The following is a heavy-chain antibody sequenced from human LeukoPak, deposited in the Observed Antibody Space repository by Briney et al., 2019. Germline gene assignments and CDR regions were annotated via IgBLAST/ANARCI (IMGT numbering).Heavy chain of an antibody. D-gene: IGHD3-22*01. CDR2: IIPIFGTA. V-gene: IGHV1-69*05. CDR3: ARDGVGYYDSSGYYLFDY. CDR1: GGTFSSYT. Sequence: SVKLSCKASGGTFSSYTISWVRQAPGHRLEWLGRIIPIFGTANYAQKFQGRVTITTDESTSTAYMELSSLRSEDTAVYYCARDGVGYYDSSGYYLFDYWGQGTLVTVSS. J-gene: IGHJ4*02.